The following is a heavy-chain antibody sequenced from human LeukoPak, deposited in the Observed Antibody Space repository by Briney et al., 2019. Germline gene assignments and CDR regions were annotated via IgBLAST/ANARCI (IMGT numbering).Heavy chain of an antibody. D-gene: IGHD6-19*01. CDR2: IWYDGSNK. V-gene: IGHV3-33*01. CDR1: EFTFRNYG. Sequence: GGSLRLSCAASEFTFRNYGMHWVRQAPGKGLEWVAVIWYDGSNKYYADSVKGRFTISRDNSKNTLYLQMNSLRAEDTAVYYCARGSDHSSGAFDVWGQGTMVTVSS. J-gene: IGHJ3*01. CDR3: ARGSDHSSGAFDV.